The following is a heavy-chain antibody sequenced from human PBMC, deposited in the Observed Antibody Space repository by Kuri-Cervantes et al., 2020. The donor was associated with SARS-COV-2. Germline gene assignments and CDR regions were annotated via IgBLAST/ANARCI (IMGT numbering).Heavy chain of an antibody. V-gene: IGHV4-34*01. CDR3: ARGTSGRDDFWSGYYVGYYYYYGMDV. D-gene: IGHD3-3*01. CDR2: INHSGST. Sequence: GSLRLSCAVYGGSLSGYDGSWIRQPPGKGLEWIGEINHSGSTNYNPSLKSRVTISVDTSKNQFSLKLSSVTAADTAVYYCARGTSGRDDFWSGYYVGYYYYYGMDVWGQGTTVTVSS. J-gene: IGHJ6*02. CDR1: GGSLSGYD.